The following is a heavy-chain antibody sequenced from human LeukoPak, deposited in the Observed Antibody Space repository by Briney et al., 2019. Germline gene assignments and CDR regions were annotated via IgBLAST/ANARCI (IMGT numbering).Heavy chain of an antibody. J-gene: IGHJ3*02. Sequence: ASVKVSCKASGYTFTTYAMHWVRQAPGQRLEWMGWINAGNGNTKYSQKFQGRVTITRDTSASTAYMELSSLRSEDTAVYYCASRREYCSTTSCSATFDIWGQGTMVTVSS. D-gene: IGHD2-2*01. CDR2: INAGNGNT. CDR3: ASRREYCSTTSCSATFDI. CDR1: GYTFTTYA. V-gene: IGHV1-3*01.